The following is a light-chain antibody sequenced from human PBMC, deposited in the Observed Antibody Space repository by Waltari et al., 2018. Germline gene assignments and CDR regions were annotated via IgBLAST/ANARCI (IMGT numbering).Light chain of an antibody. CDR2: EAS. Sequence: ELLLTQSPGTLSLSPGERATLSCRASQSMCKYLVWYQQKPGQAPRLLMYEASRRATGIPDRFSGSGSGTDFSLTISRLEPEDFAVYYCQNHERLPATFGQGTKVEIK. CDR3: QNHERLPAT. J-gene: IGKJ1*01. V-gene: IGKV3-20*01. CDR1: QSMCKY.